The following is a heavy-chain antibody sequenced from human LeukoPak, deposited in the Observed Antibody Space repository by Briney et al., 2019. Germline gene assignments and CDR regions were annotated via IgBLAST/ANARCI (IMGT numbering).Heavy chain of an antibody. D-gene: IGHD3-22*01. V-gene: IGHV4-39*07. Sequence: SETLSLTCTVSGGSISSSGYYWGWIRQSPGEGLEWIGNIYYSGITYYNPSLKSRVTISVDTSKNQFSLKLSSVTAADTALYYCARANYYDNSGYSRGAFDIWGQGTMVTVSS. J-gene: IGHJ3*02. CDR2: IYYSGIT. CDR3: ARANYYDNSGYSRGAFDI. CDR1: GGSISSSGYY.